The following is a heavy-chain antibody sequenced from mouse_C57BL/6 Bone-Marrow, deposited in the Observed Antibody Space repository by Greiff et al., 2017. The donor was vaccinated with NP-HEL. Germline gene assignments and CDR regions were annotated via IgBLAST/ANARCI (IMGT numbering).Heavy chain of an antibody. V-gene: IGHV1-5*01. Sequence: EVQLQQSGTVLARPGASVKMSCKTSGYTFTSYWMHWVKQRPGQGLEWIGAIYPGNSDTSYNQKFKGKAKLTAVTSASTAYMELSSLTNEDSAVYYCTREGELLRSYFDYWGQGTTLTVSS. CDR2: IYPGNSDT. CDR1: GYTFTSYW. J-gene: IGHJ2*01. D-gene: IGHD1-1*01. CDR3: TREGELLRSYFDY.